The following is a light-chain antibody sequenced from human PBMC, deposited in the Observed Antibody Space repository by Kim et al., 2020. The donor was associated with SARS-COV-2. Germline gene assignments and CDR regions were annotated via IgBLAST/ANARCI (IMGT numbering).Light chain of an antibody. Sequence: PGERPPLSCRASQSVSSYFAWYQQKPGQAPRLLIYDASNRATGIPARFSGSGSGTDFTLTISSLEPEDFAVYYCQQRSNWPRSITFGQGTRLEIK. J-gene: IGKJ5*01. CDR2: DAS. CDR3: QQRSNWPRSIT. V-gene: IGKV3-11*01. CDR1: QSVSSY.